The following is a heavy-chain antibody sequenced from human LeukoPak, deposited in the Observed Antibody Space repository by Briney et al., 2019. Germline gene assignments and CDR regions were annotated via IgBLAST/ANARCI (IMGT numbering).Heavy chain of an antibody. CDR2: ISSSRSYI. V-gene: IGHV3-21*01. D-gene: IGHD2-15*01. CDR1: GFTFSSYS. Sequence: GGSLRLSCAPSGFTFSSYSMNWVRQSRGKGLEWVSPISSSRSYIYYADSVKGRFTISRDNAKNSLYLQMNSLRAEDTAVYYCARDWVYCSGGICSKQKFDYWGQGTLVTVSS. CDR3: ARDWVYCSGGICSKQKFDY. J-gene: IGHJ4*02.